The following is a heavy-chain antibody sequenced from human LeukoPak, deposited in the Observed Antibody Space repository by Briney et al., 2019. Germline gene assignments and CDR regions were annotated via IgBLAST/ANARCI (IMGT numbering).Heavy chain of an antibody. Sequence: PGGSLRLSCAASGFTVTNYGMSWVRQAPGKGLDWVSSISGRDSSTYYADSVKGRFTISTDISKNTLYLQMNSLRAEDTAVYYCATKRYCGGGSCYGLDYWGQGTLVTVSS. V-gene: IGHV3-23*01. D-gene: IGHD2-15*01. J-gene: IGHJ4*02. CDR3: ATKRYCGGGSCYGLDY. CDR1: GFTVTNYG. CDR2: ISGRDSST.